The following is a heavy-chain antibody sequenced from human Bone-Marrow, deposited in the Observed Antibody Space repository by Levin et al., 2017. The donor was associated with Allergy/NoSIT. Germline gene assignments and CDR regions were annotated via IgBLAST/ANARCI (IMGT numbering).Heavy chain of an antibody. CDR2: IYDSGRT. V-gene: IGHV4-39*01. CDR3: GGHDRWGDIEPLFDP. Sequence: SQTLSLTCSVSGGSITSSSHYWGWIRQPPGGGLEWIGSIYDSGRTYYNPSLRSRVTISVDTSKNQFSLKLTSVTAADTAVYYCGGHDRWGDIEPLFDPWGQGTLVTGSS. D-gene: IGHD3-16*01. CDR1: GGSITSSSHY. J-gene: IGHJ5*02.